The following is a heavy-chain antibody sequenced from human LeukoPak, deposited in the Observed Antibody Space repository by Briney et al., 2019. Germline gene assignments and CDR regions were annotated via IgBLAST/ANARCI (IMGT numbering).Heavy chain of an antibody. Sequence: AGGSLRLSCAASGFTFSSYSMNWVRQAPGKGLEWVSYISSSGSTIYYADSVKGRFTISRDNAKNSLYLQMNSLRAEDTAVYYCARVSGSYSVYYYYYYMDVWGKGTTVTVSS. CDR3: ARVSGSYSVYYYYYYMDV. V-gene: IGHV3-48*04. D-gene: IGHD1-26*01. CDR2: ISSSGSTI. CDR1: GFTFSSYS. J-gene: IGHJ6*03.